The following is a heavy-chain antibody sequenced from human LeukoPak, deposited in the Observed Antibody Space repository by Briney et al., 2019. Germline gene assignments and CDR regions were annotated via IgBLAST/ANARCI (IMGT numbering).Heavy chain of an antibody. J-gene: IGHJ4*02. Sequence: GGSLRLSCTASGFTFGDYAMSWFRQAPGKGLEWVGFIRSKAYGGTTEYAASVKGRFTISRDDSKSIAYLQMNSLKTEDTAVYYCTRDTVAASQYSSSWYYNDYWGQGTLVTVSS. CDR3: TRDTVAASQYSSSWYYNDY. CDR2: IRSKAYGGTT. V-gene: IGHV3-49*03. CDR1: GFTFGDYA. D-gene: IGHD6-13*01.